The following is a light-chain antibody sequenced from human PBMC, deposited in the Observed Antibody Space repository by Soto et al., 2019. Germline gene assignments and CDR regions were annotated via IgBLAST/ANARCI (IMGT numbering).Light chain of an antibody. J-gene: IGKJ5*01. V-gene: IGKV3-15*01. CDR1: QGIGDT. CDR2: DAS. Sequence: EIVMTQSPATLSVSPGERATLSCRASQGIGDTLAWYQHKPGQTPRLLIYDASTRATGISARFSGSGSGTEFTLTISSLQSEDFAVYYCQQYNNWPPITFGQGTRLEIK. CDR3: QQYNNWPPIT.